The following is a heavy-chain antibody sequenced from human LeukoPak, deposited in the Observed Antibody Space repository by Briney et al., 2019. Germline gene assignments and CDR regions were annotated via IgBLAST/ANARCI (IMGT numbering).Heavy chain of an antibody. CDR2: IFSGGST. V-gene: IGHV3-66*04. D-gene: IGHD3-22*01. J-gene: IGHJ4*02. Sequence: GGSLRLSCAASGLTVSSNYMSWVRQAPGKGLEWVSVIFSGGSTDYADSVKGRFTISRDNSENTLYLQMNSLRAEDTAVYYCARQFYYDSSGSLFDFWGQGTLVTVFS. CDR1: GLTVSSNY. CDR3: ARQFYYDSSGSLFDF.